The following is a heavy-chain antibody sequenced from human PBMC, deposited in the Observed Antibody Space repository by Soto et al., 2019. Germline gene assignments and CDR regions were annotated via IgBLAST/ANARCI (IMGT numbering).Heavy chain of an antibody. V-gene: IGHV3-23*01. J-gene: IGHJ4*02. CDR2: ITGSGAST. D-gene: IGHD3-10*01. CDR1: GFTFSSYA. Sequence: EVQLLESGGGLVQPGGSLRLSCAASGFTFSSYAMSWVRQAPGKGLEWVSAITGSGASTYYADSVKGRFTLSRDNSKNTLYLQMNKLRAEDTAVYYCAQDRGRYYYDSGSYWGYWGQGTLVTVSS. CDR3: AQDRGRYYYDSGSYWGY.